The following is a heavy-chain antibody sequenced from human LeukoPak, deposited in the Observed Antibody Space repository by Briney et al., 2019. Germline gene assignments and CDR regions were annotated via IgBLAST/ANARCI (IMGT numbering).Heavy chain of an antibody. CDR1: GFTFSGYS. CDR3: ARYSSSWRLFDY. J-gene: IGHJ4*02. D-gene: IGHD6-13*01. CDR2: IYSGGST. V-gene: IGHV3-66*01. Sequence: GGSLRLSCAGPGFTFSGYSLNWVRQAPGKGLEWVSVIYSGGSTYYADSVKGRFTISRDNSKNTLYLQMNSLRAEDTAVYYCARYSSSWRLFDYWGQGTLVTVSS.